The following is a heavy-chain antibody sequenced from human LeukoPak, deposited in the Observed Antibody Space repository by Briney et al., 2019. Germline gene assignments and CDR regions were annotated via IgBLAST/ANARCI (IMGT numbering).Heavy chain of an antibody. CDR3: ATFGSGSPFY. V-gene: IGHV3-48*01. Sequence: GGSLRLSCAASGFTFSDYGMNWVRQAPGKGLEWVSYISSSSNTIYYADSVKGRFTISRDNAKKSLYLQMNSLRAEDTAVYYCATFGSGSPFYWGQGTLVTVSS. J-gene: IGHJ4*02. CDR2: ISSSSNTI. D-gene: IGHD3-10*01. CDR1: GFTFSDYG.